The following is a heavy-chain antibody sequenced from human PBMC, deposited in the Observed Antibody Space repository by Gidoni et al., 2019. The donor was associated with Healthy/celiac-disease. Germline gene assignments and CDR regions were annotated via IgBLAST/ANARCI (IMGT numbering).Heavy chain of an antibody. V-gene: IGHV1-18*01. D-gene: IGHD4-17*01. CDR2: ISAYNGNT. CDR1: GYTLTSDG. Sequence: QVQLVQYGAEVKKPGASVKVSCKASGYTLTSDGISWVRQAPGQGLEWMGGISAYNGNTNYAQKLQGRVTMTTDTSTSTAYMELRSLRSDDTAVYYCARDPVHDYGDYVGAFDIWGQGTMVTVSS. J-gene: IGHJ3*02. CDR3: ARDPVHDYGDYVGAFDI.